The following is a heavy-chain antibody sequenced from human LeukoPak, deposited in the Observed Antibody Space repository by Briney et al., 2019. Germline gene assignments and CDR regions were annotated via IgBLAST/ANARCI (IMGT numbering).Heavy chain of an antibody. CDR3: AKRKSSPYDILTAIDY. J-gene: IGHJ4*02. CDR2: ISGSSGGT. Sequence: GGSLRLSCAASGFTFSSYGMSWVRQAPGKGLEWVSSISGSSGGTYYADSVKGRFTISRDNSKNTLYLQMNSLRAEDTAVYYCAKRKSSPYDILTAIDYWSQGTLVTVSS. V-gene: IGHV3-23*01. D-gene: IGHD3-9*01. CDR1: GFTFSSYG.